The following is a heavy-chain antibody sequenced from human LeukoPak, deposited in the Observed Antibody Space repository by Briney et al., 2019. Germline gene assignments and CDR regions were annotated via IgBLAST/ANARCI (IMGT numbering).Heavy chain of an antibody. CDR3: TRRYGGHSGWAGYHDS. CDR2: IRSDGSST. V-gene: IGHV3-64*01. Sequence: QSGGSLRLSCVASGFSFSAYTMHWVRQAPGKGLVYVSAIRSDGSSTFYPSSVRGRFTISRDNSKSTLYLQMGSLRAEDTAVYYCTRRYGGHSGWAGYHDSWGQGTLVTVSS. D-gene: IGHD6-19*01. CDR1: GFSFSAYT. J-gene: IGHJ4*02.